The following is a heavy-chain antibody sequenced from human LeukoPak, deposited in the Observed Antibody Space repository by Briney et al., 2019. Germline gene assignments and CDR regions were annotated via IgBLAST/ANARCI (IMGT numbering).Heavy chain of an antibody. CDR1: GGSISSYY. V-gene: IGHV4-4*07. J-gene: IGHJ4*02. D-gene: IGHD6-13*01. CDR2: IYTSGST. CDR3: ARSSAIAAAGPVWGY. Sequence: PSETLSLTCTVSGGSISSYYWSWIRQPAGKGLEWIGRIYTSGSTNYNPSLKSRVTMSVDTSKNQFSLKLSSVTAADTAVYYCARSSAIAAAGPVWGYWGQGTLVTVSS.